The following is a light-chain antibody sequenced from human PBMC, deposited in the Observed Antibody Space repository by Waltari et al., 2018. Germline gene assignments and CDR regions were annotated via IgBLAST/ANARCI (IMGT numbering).Light chain of an antibody. CDR1: SSDIGGYNY. J-gene: IGLJ2*01. Sequence: QAALTQPPSVSGSPGQSVTISCTGTSSDIGGYNYVSWYQQHPGKVPKLLIYDVTKRPSGVLARFSGSKSCNTASLTISGLQAEDEADYYCNSYAGTNILLFGGGTRLTVL. CDR2: DVT. V-gene: IGLV2-8*01. CDR3: NSYAGTNILL.